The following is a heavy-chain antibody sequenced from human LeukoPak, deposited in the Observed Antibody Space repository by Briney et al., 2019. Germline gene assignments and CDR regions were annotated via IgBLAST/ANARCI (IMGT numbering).Heavy chain of an antibody. CDR2: IYSDNT. J-gene: IGHJ4*02. CDR3: AKDRSSSGYYSYFDY. D-gene: IGHD3-22*01. V-gene: IGHV3-66*03. Sequence: GGSLRLSCTVSGFTVSSNSMSWVRQAPGKGLEWVSFIYSDNTHYSDSVKGRFTISRDNSKNTLYLQMNSLRVEDTAEYYCAKDRSSSGYYSYFDYWGLGTLVTVSS. CDR1: GFTVSSNS.